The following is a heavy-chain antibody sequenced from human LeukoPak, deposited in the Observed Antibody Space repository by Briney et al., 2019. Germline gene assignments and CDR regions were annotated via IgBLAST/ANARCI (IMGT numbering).Heavy chain of an antibody. Sequence: GGSLRLSCAASGFTFSSYGMHWFRQAPGKGLEWVAFIRYDGSNKYYADSVKGRFTISRDNSKNTLYLQMNSLRAEDTAVYYRAKDNTVTSSHYFDYWGQGTLVTVSS. D-gene: IGHD4-11*01. J-gene: IGHJ4*02. CDR1: GFTFSSYG. CDR2: IRYDGSNK. CDR3: AKDNTVTSSHYFDY. V-gene: IGHV3-30*02.